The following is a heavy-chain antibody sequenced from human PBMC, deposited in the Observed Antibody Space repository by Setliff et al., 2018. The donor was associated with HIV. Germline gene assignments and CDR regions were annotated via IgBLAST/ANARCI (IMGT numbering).Heavy chain of an antibody. J-gene: IGHJ3*02. D-gene: IGHD3-22*01. Sequence: HPGGSLRLSCAASGFTFSRYAMNWVRQAPGKGLEWVAVISNDGNLIFYADSMKGRFTISRDNSKNTVYLQVNSLRAEDTAVYYCARENYYVSGVYHLGAFDIWGQGTMVTVSS. V-gene: IGHV3-30*04. CDR2: ISNDGNLI. CDR3: ARENYYVSGVYHLGAFDI. CDR1: GFTFSRYA.